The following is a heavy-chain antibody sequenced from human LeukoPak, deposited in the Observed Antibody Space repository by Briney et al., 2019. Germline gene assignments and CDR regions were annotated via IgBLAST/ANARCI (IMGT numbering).Heavy chain of an antibody. D-gene: IGHD6-19*01. V-gene: IGHV1-2*02. CDR2: INPNSGGT. Sequence: GASVKVSCKASGYTFTGYYMHWVRQAPGQGLEWMGWINPNSGGTNYAQKFQGRVTMTRDTSISTAYMELSRLRSDDTAVYYCAXGRHSSGWYPSDYLGQGTLVTVSS. CDR1: GYTFTGYY. CDR3: AXGRHSSGWYPSDY. J-gene: IGHJ4*02.